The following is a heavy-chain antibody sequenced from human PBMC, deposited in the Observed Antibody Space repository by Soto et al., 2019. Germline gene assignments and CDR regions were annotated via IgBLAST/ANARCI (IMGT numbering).Heavy chain of an antibody. V-gene: IGHV3-9*01. CDR3: AKSPPYSKYYMDV. D-gene: IGHD4-4*01. CDR1: GFTLDDYA. J-gene: IGHJ6*03. Sequence: DVQLVESGGGLVQPGRSLRLSCAASGFTLDDYAMHWVRQAPGKGLEWVSGISWNSGSIGYADSVKGRFTISRDNAKNSLYLQMNSLRDEDTAFYYCAKSPPYSKYYMDVWGKGTTVTVSS. CDR2: ISWNSGSI.